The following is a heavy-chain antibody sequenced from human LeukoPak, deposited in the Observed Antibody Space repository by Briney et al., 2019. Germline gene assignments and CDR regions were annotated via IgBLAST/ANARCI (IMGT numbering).Heavy chain of an antibody. CDR2: INTNTGNP. V-gene: IGHV7-4-1*02. D-gene: IGHD3-10*01. CDR1: GYTFTSYA. CDR3: ARVRLDFYGSGSYGDYYYYGMDV. Sequence: ASAKVSCKASGYTFTSYAMNWVRQAPGQGLEWMGWINTNTGNPTYAQGFTGRFVFSLDTSVSTAYLQISSLKAEDTAVYYCARVRLDFYGSGSYGDYYYYGMDVWGQGTTVTVSS. J-gene: IGHJ6*02.